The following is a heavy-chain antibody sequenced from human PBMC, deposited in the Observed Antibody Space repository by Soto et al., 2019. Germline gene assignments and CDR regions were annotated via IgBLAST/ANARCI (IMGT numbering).Heavy chain of an antibody. Sequence: GESLKISCKGSGYSFTSYWISWVRQMPGKGLEWMGRIDPSDSYTNYSPSFQGHVTISADKSISTAYLQWSSLKASDTAMYYCARHRGPGIRYRILDYYYGMDVWGQGTTVTVSS. D-gene: IGHD2-15*01. CDR1: GYSFTSYW. J-gene: IGHJ6*02. CDR2: IDPSDSYT. V-gene: IGHV5-10-1*01. CDR3: ARHRGPGIRYRILDYYYGMDV.